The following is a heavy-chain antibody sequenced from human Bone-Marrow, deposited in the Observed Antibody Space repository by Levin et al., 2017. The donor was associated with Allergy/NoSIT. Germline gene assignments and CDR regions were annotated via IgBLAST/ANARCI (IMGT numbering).Heavy chain of an antibody. Sequence: PGGSLRLSCKASGGTFNSHAVSWVRQAPGRGLEWVGGIIPVFGKANSAQKFQDRVSITADKSTSTVYMDLGSLRSEDTAMYYCARGRVDHLGYCGTTTCPEGFDFWGQGTMVTVSS. D-gene: IGHD2-2*01. CDR1: GGTFNSHA. CDR3: ARGRVDHLGYCGTTTCPEGFDF. V-gene: IGHV1-69*06. J-gene: IGHJ3*01. CDR2: IIPVFGKA.